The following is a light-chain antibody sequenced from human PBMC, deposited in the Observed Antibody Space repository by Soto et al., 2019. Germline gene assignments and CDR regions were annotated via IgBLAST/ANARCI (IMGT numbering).Light chain of an antibody. CDR1: QSIRDD. CDR2: SAS. V-gene: IGKV1-6*01. J-gene: IGKJ3*01. CDR3: LQDNELPST. Sequence: AIQMTEPPQSLSASVGDRVTITCRASQSIRDDFAWHQQNPDKAPKLLIYSASTLPSWVPSRFRGRGSGTDFTLTISSLQPEDFATYLCLQDNELPSTFGPGTKGDI.